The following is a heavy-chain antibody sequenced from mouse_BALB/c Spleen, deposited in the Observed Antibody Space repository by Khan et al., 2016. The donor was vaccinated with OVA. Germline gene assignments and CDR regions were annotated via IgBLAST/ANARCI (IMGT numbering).Heavy chain of an antibody. CDR1: GYTFTDYN. V-gene: IGHV1S29*02. J-gene: IGHJ3*01. Sequence: VQLQQSGPELVKPGASVKISCKASGYTFTDYNMDWVKQSQGKSLEWIGYIYPNNGDSGYNQKFKTKATLTVDSSSSTAYMELRSLTSEDSAVYYCTRSGYGSYAHWGQRTLVTVSA. D-gene: IGHD1-2*01. CDR3: TRSGYGSYAH. CDR2: IYPNNGDS.